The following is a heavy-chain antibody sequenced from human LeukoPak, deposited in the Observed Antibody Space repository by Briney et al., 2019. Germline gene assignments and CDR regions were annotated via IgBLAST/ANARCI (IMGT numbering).Heavy chain of an antibody. Sequence: PGGTLRLSCAASGFTFSSYGMSWVRQAPGKGLEWVSGISGRGGSTYYADSVKGRFTISRDNSKNTLYMQMNSLRAEDTAVYYCASRLRTDSSSYLWLPGGISRWGQGTLVTVSS. J-gene: IGHJ4*02. V-gene: IGHV3-23*01. CDR2: ISGRGGST. CDR1: GFTFSSYG. CDR3: ASRLRTDSSSYLWLPGGISR. D-gene: IGHD3-22*01.